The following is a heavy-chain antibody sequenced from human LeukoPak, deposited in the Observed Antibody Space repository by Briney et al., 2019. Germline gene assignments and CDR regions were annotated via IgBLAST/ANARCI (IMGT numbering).Heavy chain of an antibody. Sequence: ASVKVSCKASGYTFTNYGISWVRQAPGQGPEWMGWISAYSGHTNYAQKLQGRVTMTTDTSTSTAYMELRSLRSDDTAVYYCARDNHSGSWSWFDPWGQGPLVSVSS. V-gene: IGHV1-18*01. J-gene: IGHJ5*02. CDR3: ARDNHSGSWSWFDP. D-gene: IGHD6-13*01. CDR2: ISAYSGHT. CDR1: GYTFTNYG.